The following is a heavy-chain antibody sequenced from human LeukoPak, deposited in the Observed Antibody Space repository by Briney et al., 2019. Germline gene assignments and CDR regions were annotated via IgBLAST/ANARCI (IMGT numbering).Heavy chain of an antibody. CDR3: ARDLAAARLDF. CDR1: GISVSGNY. J-gene: IGHJ4*02. Sequence: GGSLRLSCAASGISVSGNYMSWVRQAPGTGLEWVSVLYSGGSIYYADSVKGRFTISRDISKNTLYLQMNSLRAEDTAVYYCARDLAAARLDFRGQGTLVTVSS. V-gene: IGHV3-53*01. D-gene: IGHD6-6*01. CDR2: LYSGGSI.